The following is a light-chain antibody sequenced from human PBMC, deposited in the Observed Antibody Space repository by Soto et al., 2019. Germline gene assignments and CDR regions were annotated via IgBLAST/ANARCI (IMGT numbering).Light chain of an antibody. V-gene: IGKV3-20*01. J-gene: IGKJ1*01. Sequence: EIVLTQSPGTLSLSPGERATLSCRASQSVSSNYLAWYQQKPGQAPRLLIYGASSRATGIPDRFSGSGSGTDFTLTISRLEPEDFAVYYCQRYGGSQWTF. CDR1: QSVSSNY. CDR2: GAS. CDR3: QRYGGSQWT.